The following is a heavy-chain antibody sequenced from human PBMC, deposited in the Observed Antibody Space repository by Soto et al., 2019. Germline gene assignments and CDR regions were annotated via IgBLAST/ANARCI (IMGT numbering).Heavy chain of an antibody. CDR1: GGSFRGYY. CDR2: INHSGST. J-gene: IGHJ4*02. D-gene: IGHD2-21*01. V-gene: IGHV4-34*01. CDR3: AKGSQMWTPDY. Sequence: SESLSLTCADYGGSFRGYYWSWIRQPPGKGLEWIGEINHSGSTNYNPSLKSRVTISVDTSKNQFSLKLSSVTAADTAVYYCAKGSQMWTPDYWGQGTLVTSPQ.